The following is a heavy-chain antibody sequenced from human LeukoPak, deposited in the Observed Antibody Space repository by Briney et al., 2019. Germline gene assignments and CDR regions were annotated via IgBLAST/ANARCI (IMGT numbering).Heavy chain of an antibody. Sequence: ASVKVSCKASGYTFTGYYMHCVRQAPGQGLEWMGWINLNTGGTNYAQKFQGRVTLTRDTSISTAYMGLSSLRSDDTAVYYCARDRGYCTSTSCFEGYFDLWGRGTLVTVSS. CDR3: ARDRGYCTSTSCFEGYFDL. J-gene: IGHJ2*01. V-gene: IGHV1-2*02. CDR1: GYTFTGYY. CDR2: INLNTGGT. D-gene: IGHD2-2*01.